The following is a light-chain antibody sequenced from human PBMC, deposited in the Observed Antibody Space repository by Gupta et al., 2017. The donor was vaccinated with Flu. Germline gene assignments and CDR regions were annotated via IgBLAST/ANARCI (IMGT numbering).Light chain of an antibody. Sequence: DIQMTQSPSTLSASVGDRVTITCQASENMSIQMAWYQQKPGKAPKLMIYKASRVESGVPSRFSGSGAGKEFTLTSISRQNDDFANYYGQQDYRLLTFGQGTKVEI. J-gene: IGKJ1*01. CDR2: KAS. CDR1: ENMSIQ. V-gene: IGKV1-5*03. CDR3: QQDYRLLT.